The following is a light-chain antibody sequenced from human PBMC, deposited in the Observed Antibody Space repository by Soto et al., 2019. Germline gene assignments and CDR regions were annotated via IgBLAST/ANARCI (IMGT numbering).Light chain of an antibody. CDR1: QSIDSW. J-gene: IGKJ1*01. Sequence: DIQMTQSPSTLSASVGDRVTITCRASQSIDSWLAWYQQRPGKAPKLLMYEASKLASGVPSRFSGRGSGTDFTPPISGLQPDDCANYHCQPCDSYPWTFGQGTKVEI. CDR2: EAS. V-gene: IGKV1-5*03. CDR3: QPCDSYPWT.